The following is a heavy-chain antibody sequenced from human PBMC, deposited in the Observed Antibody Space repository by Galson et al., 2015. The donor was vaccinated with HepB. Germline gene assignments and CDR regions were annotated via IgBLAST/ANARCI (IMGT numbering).Heavy chain of an antibody. V-gene: IGHV1-18*01. J-gene: IGHJ4*02. CDR2: ISAYNGDT. Sequence: SVKVSCKASGYTFTSYGISWVRQAPGQGLEWMGWISAYNGDTNYAQKLQGRVTMTTDTSTRTAYMELRSLRSDDTAVYYCARFLSRSAYYYVPDLDYWGQGTLVTVSS. D-gene: IGHD3-22*01. CDR1: GYTFTSYG. CDR3: ARFLSRSAYYYVPDLDY.